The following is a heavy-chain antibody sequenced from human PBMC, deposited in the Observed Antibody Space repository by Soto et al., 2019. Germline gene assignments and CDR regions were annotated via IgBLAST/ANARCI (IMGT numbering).Heavy chain of an antibody. CDR1: GYTFTGYY. Sequence: VASVKVSCKASGYTFTGYYMHWVRQAPGQGLEWMGWINPNSGGTNYAQKFQGWVTMTRDTSISTAYMELSRLRSDDTAVYYCARDFRIGVAVTEAGSANNGMDVLRQTTTVT. V-gene: IGHV1-2*04. J-gene: IGHJ6*02. D-gene: IGHD6-19*01. CDR2: INPNSGGT. CDR3: ARDFRIGVAVTEAGSANNGMDV.